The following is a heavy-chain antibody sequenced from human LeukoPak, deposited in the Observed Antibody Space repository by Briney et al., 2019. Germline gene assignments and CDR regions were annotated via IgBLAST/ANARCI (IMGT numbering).Heavy chain of an antibody. D-gene: IGHD3-10*01. J-gene: IGHJ5*02. CDR2: IYPGDSDT. V-gene: IGHV5-51*01. CDR3: ARQYTMVRGVIPWFDP. CDR1: GYSFTSYW. Sequence: GESLKISCKGSGYSFTSYWIGWVRQMPGKGLEWMGIIYPGDSDTRYSPSFQGQVTISADKSISTAYLQWSSLKASDTAMYYCARQYTMVRGVIPWFDPWGQGTLVTASS.